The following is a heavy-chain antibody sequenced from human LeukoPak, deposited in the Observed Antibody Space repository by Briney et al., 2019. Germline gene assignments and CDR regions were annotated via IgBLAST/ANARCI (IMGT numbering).Heavy chain of an antibody. D-gene: IGHD4-17*01. J-gene: IGHJ4*02. Sequence: GGSLRLSCAASGFTFSNAWKSGVRQAPGKGLEWVGRIKSRTDGGTTEYAAPVKGRFTISRDDSKNILYLQINSLKTEDTAVYFCAALGDYAFSWGQGALVTVSS. CDR1: GFTFSNAW. CDR3: AALGDYAFS. V-gene: IGHV3-15*01. CDR2: IKSRTDGGTT.